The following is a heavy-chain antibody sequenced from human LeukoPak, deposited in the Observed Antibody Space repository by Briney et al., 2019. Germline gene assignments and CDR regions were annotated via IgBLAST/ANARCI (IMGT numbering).Heavy chain of an antibody. CDR2: ITSNGDTT. V-gene: IGHV3-64D*06. D-gene: IGHD7-27*01. Sequence: TGGSLRLSCSASGFTFSSYAMHWVRQAPGKGLEYVSSITSNGDTTYYTDSVKGRFTISRDNSKNTLYLQMSSLRAEDTAVYYFLKDRLGTGDYGGRGTLVSVSS. J-gene: IGHJ4*02. CDR3: LKDRLGTGDY. CDR1: GFTFSSYA.